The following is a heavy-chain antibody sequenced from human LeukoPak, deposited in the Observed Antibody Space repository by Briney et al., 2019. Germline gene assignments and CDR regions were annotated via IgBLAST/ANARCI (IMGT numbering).Heavy chain of an antibody. J-gene: IGHJ6*03. V-gene: IGHV3-21*01. CDR2: ISSSSSYI. D-gene: IGHD2-15*01. CDR1: GFTFSSYS. Sequence: GGSLRLSCAASGFTFSSYSMNWVRQAPGKGLEWVSSISSSSSYIYYADSVKGRFTISRDNAKNSLYLQMNSLRAEDTAVYYCASDGPDEVVAATRYMDVWGKGTTVTVSS. CDR3: ASDGPDEVVAATRYMDV.